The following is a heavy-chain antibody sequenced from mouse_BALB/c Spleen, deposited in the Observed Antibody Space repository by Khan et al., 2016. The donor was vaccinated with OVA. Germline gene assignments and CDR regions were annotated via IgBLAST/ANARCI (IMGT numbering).Heavy chain of an antibody. V-gene: IGHV2-9*02. J-gene: IGHJ4*01. CDR2: IWPGGST. CDR1: GFSLTSYG. CDR3: ARDDGGGNDAMDY. Sequence: VQLQESGPGLVAPSQSLSITCTASGFSLTSYGVHWVRQPPGKGLEWLGIIWPGGSTNYNSALMSSLSISKDNSKSQVFLKMNSLQTFDTAMYYCARDDGGGNDAMDYWGQGTSVTVSS. D-gene: IGHD2-1*01.